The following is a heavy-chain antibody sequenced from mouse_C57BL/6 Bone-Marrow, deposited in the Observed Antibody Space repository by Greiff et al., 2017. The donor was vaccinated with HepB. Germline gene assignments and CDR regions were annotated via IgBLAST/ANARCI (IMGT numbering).Heavy chain of an antibody. V-gene: IGHV1-50*01. CDR2: IDPSDSYT. CDR1: GYTFTSYW. CDR3: ASPVGRQTYYAMDY. Sequence: QVQLQQPGAELVKPGASVKLSCKASGYTFTSYWMQWVQQRPGQGLEWIGEIDPSDSYTNYNQKFKGKATLTVDTSSSTAYMQLSSLTSEDSAVYYCASPVGRQTYYAMDYWGQGTSVTVSS. J-gene: IGHJ4*01. D-gene: IGHD1-1*01.